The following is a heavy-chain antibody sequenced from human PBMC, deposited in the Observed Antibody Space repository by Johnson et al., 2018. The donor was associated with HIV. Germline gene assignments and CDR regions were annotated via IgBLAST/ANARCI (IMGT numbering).Heavy chain of an antibody. CDR3: ARARTVVIARPDAFDI. D-gene: IGHD2-21*01. V-gene: IGHV3-30*04. CDR1: GFTFSSYA. CDR2: MSFDGSNK. J-gene: IGHJ3*02. Sequence: QVQLVESGGGVVQPGRSLRLSCAASGFTFSSYAMHWVRQAPGKGLEWVSLMSFDGSNKYYADSVKGRFTISRDNSKNTLYLQMNSLRAEATAVYYCARARTVVIARPDAFDIWGQGTMVTVSS.